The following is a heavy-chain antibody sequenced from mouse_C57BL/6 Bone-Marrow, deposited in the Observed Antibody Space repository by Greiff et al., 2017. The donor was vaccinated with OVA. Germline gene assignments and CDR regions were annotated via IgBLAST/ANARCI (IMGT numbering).Heavy chain of an antibody. J-gene: IGHJ2*01. D-gene: IGHD2-5*01. Sequence: VQLKQSGPGLAKPSQTLSLTCSVTGYSITSDYWNWIRKFPGNKLEYMGYISYSGSTYYNPSLKSRISITRDTSKNQYYLQLNSVTTEDTATYYCARYPAYYSNPYYFDYWGQGTTLTVSS. CDR1: GYSITSDY. CDR3: ARYPAYYSNPYYFDY. CDR2: ISYSGST. V-gene: IGHV3-8*01.